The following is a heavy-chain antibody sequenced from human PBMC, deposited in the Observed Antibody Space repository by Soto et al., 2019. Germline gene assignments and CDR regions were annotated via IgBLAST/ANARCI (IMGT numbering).Heavy chain of an antibody. Sequence: GASVKVSCKASGYTFTGYAMHWVRQAPGQRLEWMGWINAGNGNTKYSQKFQGRVTITRDTSASTAYMELSSLRSEDTAVYYCARDPPYYDILTGYPPFDYWGQGTLVTVSS. CDR3: ARDPPYYDILTGYPPFDY. V-gene: IGHV1-3*01. J-gene: IGHJ4*02. D-gene: IGHD3-9*01. CDR2: INAGNGNT. CDR1: GYTFTGYA.